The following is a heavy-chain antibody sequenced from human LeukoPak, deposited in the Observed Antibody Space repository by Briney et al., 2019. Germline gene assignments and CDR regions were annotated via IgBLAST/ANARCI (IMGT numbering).Heavy chain of an antibody. V-gene: IGHV3-30-3*01. CDR1: GFTFSSYA. J-gene: IGHJ4*02. D-gene: IGHD6-13*01. Sequence: PGRSLRLSCAASGFTFSSYAMHWVRQAPGKGLEWVAVISYDGSNKYYADSVKGRFTISRDNSKNTLYLQMNSLRAEDTAVYYCASGSGYSSSWYKHPVFDYWGQGTLVTVSS. CDR3: ASGSGYSSSWYKHPVFDY. CDR2: ISYDGSNK.